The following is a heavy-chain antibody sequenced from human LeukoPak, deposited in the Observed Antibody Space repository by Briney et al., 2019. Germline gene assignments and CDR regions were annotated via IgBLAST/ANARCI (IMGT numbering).Heavy chain of an antibody. CDR2: IYTSGST. V-gene: IGHV4-4*07. Sequence: SETLSLTCTVSGGSISSYYWSWIRQPAGKGLEWIGRIYTSGSTNYNPSLKSRVTISVDTSKNQFSLKLSSVTAADTAVYYCARSGYSYGIDAFDIWGQGTMVTVSS. CDR3: ARSGYSYGIDAFDI. J-gene: IGHJ3*02. CDR1: GGSISSYY. D-gene: IGHD5-18*01.